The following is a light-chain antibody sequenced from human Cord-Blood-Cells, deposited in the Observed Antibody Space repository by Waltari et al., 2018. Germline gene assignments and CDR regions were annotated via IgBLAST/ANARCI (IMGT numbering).Light chain of an antibody. CDR2: EVS. V-gene: IGLV2-23*02. J-gene: IGLJ1*01. CDR3: CSYAGSSTFV. CDR1: SSDVGSYNL. Sequence: SALTQPASVPGSPGQSIPISCTGTSSDVGSYNLLSCYQQHPVKAPKLMIYEVSKRPSGVSNRFSGSKSGNTASLTISGLQAEDEADYYCCSYAGSSTFVFGTGTKVTVL.